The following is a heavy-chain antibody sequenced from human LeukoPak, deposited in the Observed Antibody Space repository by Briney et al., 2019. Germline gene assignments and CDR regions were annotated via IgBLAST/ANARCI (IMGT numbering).Heavy chain of an antibody. V-gene: IGHV5-10-1*01. J-gene: IGHJ5*02. CDR3: ARQRDNGWFAT. D-gene: IGHD2-8*01. CDR2: IDPTDSNT. Sequence: GESLKISCKGSGYSFTSYWINWVRQMPGKGLEWMGSIDPTDSNTNYSPSFQGHVTISVDKSITTAYIQWTSLKASDTAMYYCARQRDNGWFATRGEGALCFVSS. CDR1: GYSFTSYW.